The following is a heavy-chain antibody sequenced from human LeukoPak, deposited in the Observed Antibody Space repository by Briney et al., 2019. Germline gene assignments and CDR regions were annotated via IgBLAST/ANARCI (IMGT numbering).Heavy chain of an antibody. CDR2: IYYSGST. J-gene: IGHJ5*02. D-gene: IGHD2-15*01. Sequence: SETLSLTCTVSGGSFSGYHWRWIRQPPGKGLEWIGYIYYSGSTNYNPSLKSRVTISVDTSKNQFSLNLSSVTAADTAVYYCARQEEHCSGGSCYSGWFDPWGQGTLVTVSS. CDR1: GGSFSGYH. CDR3: ARQEEHCSGGSCYSGWFDP. V-gene: IGHV4-59*01.